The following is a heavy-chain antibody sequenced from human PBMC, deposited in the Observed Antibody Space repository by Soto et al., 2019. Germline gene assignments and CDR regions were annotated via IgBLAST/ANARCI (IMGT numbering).Heavy chain of an antibody. V-gene: IGHV3-7*01. CDR3: ARVGEAGDWFDP. D-gene: IGHD3-10*01. CDR2: IKQDGSEK. J-gene: IGHJ5*02. Sequence: EVQLVESGGGLVQPGGSLRLSCAASGFTFSSYWMSWVRQAPGKGLEWVANIKQDGSEKYYVDSVKGRFTISRDNAKNSLYLEMNGLSAEATAVYYCARVGEAGDWFDPWGQGTLVTVSS. CDR1: GFTFSSYW.